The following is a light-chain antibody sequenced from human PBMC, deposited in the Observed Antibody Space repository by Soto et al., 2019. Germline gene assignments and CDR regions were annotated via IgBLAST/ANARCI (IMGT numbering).Light chain of an antibody. CDR2: AAS. CDR1: QSVSSN. CDR3: QQTYNLPRT. J-gene: IGKJ1*01. V-gene: IGKV1-39*01. Sequence: DIQMTQSPSSLSASVGDRVTITCRASQSVSSNLNWYQQKPGKAPKLLIYAASRLQSGVPSRFSGSGSGTDFTLTINNMQREDFATYYCQQTYNLPRTFGQGTKVDIK.